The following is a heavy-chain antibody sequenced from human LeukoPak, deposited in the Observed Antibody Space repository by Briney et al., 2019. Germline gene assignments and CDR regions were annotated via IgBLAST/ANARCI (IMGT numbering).Heavy chain of an antibody. V-gene: IGHV4-39*07. J-gene: IGHJ4*02. Sequence: SETLSLTCTVSGGSISSSSYYWGWIRQPPGKGLEWIGTIYYSGSTYYNPSLKSRVTISVDTSKNQFSLKLSSVTAADTAVYYCARDGYNPIDYWGQGNLVTVSP. D-gene: IGHD5-24*01. CDR1: GGSISSSSYY. CDR3: ARDGYNPIDY. CDR2: IYYSGST.